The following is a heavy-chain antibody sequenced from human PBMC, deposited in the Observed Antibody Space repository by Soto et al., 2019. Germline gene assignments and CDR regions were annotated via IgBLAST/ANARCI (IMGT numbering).Heavy chain of an antibody. CDR2: IIPIFGTA. D-gene: IGHD5-18*01. J-gene: IGHJ4*02. V-gene: IGHV1-69*01. CDR3: ARDRITRGYSYADY. CDR1: GGTFSSYA. Sequence: QVQLVQSGAEVKKPGSSVKVSCKASGGTFSSYAISWVRQAPGQGLEWMGGIIPIFGTANYVQKFQGRVTITADESTSTAYMELSSLRSEDTAVYYCARDRITRGYSYADYWGQGTLVTVSS.